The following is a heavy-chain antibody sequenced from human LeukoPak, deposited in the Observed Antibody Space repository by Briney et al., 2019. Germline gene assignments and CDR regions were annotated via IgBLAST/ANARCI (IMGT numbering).Heavy chain of an antibody. J-gene: IGHJ4*02. CDR3: ARSASGNFGLFDY. D-gene: IGHD6-19*01. CDR1: GFLFRTYG. V-gene: IGHV3-48*04. Sequence: PGGSLRLSCAASGFLFRTYGMNWVRQAPGKGLEWVSYISGSISAMYYADSVQGRFTISRDYAKNTLYLQMNSLRAEDTAVYYCARSASGNFGLFDYWGPGTLVTVSS. CDR2: ISGSISAM.